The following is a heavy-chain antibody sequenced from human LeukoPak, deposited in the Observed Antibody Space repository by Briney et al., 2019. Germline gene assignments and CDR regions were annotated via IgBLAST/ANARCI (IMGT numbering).Heavy chain of an antibody. CDR2: ISYDGSNK. CDR1: GFTFSSYA. J-gene: IGHJ5*02. V-gene: IGHV3-30-3*01. D-gene: IGHD3-16*01. Sequence: GRSLRLSCAASGFTFSSYAMHWVRQAPGKGLEWVAVISYDGSNKYYADSVKGRFTISRDNSKNTLYLQMNSLRAEDTAVYYWAGDPVPAVMIHWSDPGGQGPLVTVSS. CDR3: AGDPVPAVMIHWSDP.